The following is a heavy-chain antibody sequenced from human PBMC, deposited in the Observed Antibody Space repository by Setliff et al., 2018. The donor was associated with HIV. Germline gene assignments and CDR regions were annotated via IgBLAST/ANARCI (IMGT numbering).Heavy chain of an antibody. Sequence: ASVKVSCKASGYTFTTYAISWVRQTPGQGLEWMGWISTHNDDTDYAQKFQGRVTMTRDTSMSTVYMELRSLRSDDTAVYYCARDRQDYSAGSYIYYFDYWGQGTLVTVSS. J-gene: IGHJ4*02. V-gene: IGHV1-18*01. CDR3: ARDRQDYSAGSYIYYFDY. CDR2: ISTHNDDT. CDR1: GYTFTTYA. D-gene: IGHD3-10*01.